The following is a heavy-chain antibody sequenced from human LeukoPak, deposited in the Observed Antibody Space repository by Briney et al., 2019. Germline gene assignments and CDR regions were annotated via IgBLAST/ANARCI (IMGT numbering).Heavy chain of an antibody. V-gene: IGHV3-30*04. CDR3: ARGLAVAGAFDY. CDR2: ISYDGSNK. CDR1: GFTFSSYA. Sequence: GSLRLSCAASGFTFSSYAMHWVRQAPGKGLEWVAVISYDGSNKYYADSVKGRFTISRDNSKNTLYLQMNSLRAEDTAVYYCARGLAVAGAFDYWGQGTLVTVSS. D-gene: IGHD6-19*01. J-gene: IGHJ4*02.